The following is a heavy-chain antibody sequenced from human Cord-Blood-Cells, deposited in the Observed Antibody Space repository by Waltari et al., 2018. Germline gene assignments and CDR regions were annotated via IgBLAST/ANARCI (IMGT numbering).Heavy chain of an antibody. V-gene: IGHV1-2*02. CDR1: GYTFTGYY. D-gene: IGHD6-13*01. J-gene: IGHJ5*02. CDR2: INPNSGDT. Sequence: QVQLVQSGAEVKKPGASVKVSCKASGYTFTGYYMHWVRQAPGQGLEWMGWINPNSGDTNYAQKFQGRVTMTRDTSISTAYMELSRLRSDDTAVYYCASSTGAAYNWFDPWGQGTLVTVSS. CDR3: ASSTGAAYNWFDP.